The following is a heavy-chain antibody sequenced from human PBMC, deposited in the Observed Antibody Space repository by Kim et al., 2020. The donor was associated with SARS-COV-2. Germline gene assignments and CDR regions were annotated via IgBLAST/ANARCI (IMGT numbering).Heavy chain of an antibody. Sequence: GGSLRLSCAASGFTFSTFAMTWVRQAPGKGLEWISAITANDASTHYADSVKGRFTISRDSSTNTLYLQMDSLRPEDTAVYYCAKVKGGTEADYFDYWGQGALVTVSS. CDR3: AKVKGGTEADYFDY. D-gene: IGHD6-19*01. CDR1: GFTFSTFA. V-gene: IGHV3-23*01. CDR2: ITANDAST. J-gene: IGHJ4*02.